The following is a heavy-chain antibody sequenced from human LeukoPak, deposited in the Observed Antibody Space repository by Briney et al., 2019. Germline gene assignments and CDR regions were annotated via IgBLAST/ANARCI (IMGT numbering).Heavy chain of an antibody. D-gene: IGHD3-16*01. Sequence: SETLSLTCAVYGGSFSGYYWSWIRQPPGKGLEWVGEINHSGSTNYNPSLKSRVTISVDTSKNQFSLKLSSVTAADTAVYYCARALTWSRGAFDIWGQGTMVTVSS. J-gene: IGHJ3*02. CDR1: GGSFSGYY. V-gene: IGHV4-34*01. CDR3: ARALTWSRGAFDI. CDR2: INHSGST.